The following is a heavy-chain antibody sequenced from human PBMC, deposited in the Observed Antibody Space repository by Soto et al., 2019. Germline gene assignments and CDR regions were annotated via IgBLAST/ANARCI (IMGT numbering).Heavy chain of an antibody. V-gene: IGHV4-59*01. CDR2: IYYSGST. J-gene: IGHJ4*02. Sequence: SETLSLTCTVSGGSIRSYYWSWIRQPPGKGLEWIGYIYYSGSTNYNPSLKSRVTISVDTSKNQFSLKLSSVTAAYTAVYYCARRYGYSFDYWGQGTLVTVSS. CDR3: ARRYGYSFDY. CDR1: GGSIRSYY. D-gene: IGHD5-18*01.